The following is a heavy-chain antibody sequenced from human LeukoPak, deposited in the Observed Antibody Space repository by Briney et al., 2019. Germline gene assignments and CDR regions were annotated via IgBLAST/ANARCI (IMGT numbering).Heavy chain of an antibody. CDR3: ARADDFWSGYYTL. CDR1: GFTFSSYG. Sequence: GSLRLSCAASGFTFSSYGMHWVRQAPGKGLEWVAFIRYDGSNKYYADSVKGRLTISRDNSKNTLYLQMNSLRAEDTAVYYCARADDFWSGYYTLWGQGTLVTVSS. D-gene: IGHD3-3*01. CDR2: IRYDGSNK. J-gene: IGHJ4*02. V-gene: IGHV3-30*02.